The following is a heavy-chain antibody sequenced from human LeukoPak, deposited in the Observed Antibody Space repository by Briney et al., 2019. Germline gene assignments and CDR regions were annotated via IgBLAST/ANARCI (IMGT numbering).Heavy chain of an antibody. CDR2: IYSSGNT. CDR1: GGSISSYY. CDR3: ARDLLGWSSTGFDS. J-gene: IGHJ5*01. V-gene: IGHV4-4*07. D-gene: IGHD1-1*01. Sequence: SETLSLTCTVSGGSISSYYWSWIRQPAGKGLEWIGRIYSSGNTNYNPSLKSRVTMSLGTSKNQVSLKLSSVTAADTAVYYCARDLLGWSSTGFDSWGQGTLVTVSS.